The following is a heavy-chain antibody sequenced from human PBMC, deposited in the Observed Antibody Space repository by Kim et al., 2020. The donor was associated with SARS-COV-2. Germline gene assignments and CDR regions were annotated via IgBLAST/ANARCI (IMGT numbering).Heavy chain of an antibody. V-gene: IGHV1-69*04. CDR2: IIPILGIA. J-gene: IGHJ6*02. D-gene: IGHD6-13*01. Sequence: SVKVSCKASGGTFSSYAISWVRQAPGQGLEWMGRIIPILGIANYAQKFQGRVTITADKSTSTAYMELSSLRSEDTAVYYCARDDATRGYSSSWYATYYYYGMDVWGQGTTVTVSS. CDR1: GGTFSSYA. CDR3: ARDDATRGYSSSWYATYYYYGMDV.